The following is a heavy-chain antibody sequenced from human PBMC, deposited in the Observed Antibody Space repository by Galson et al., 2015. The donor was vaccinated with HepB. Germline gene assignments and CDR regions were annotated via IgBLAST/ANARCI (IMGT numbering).Heavy chain of an antibody. V-gene: IGHV1-8*01. CDR1: GYTFTSYD. CDR2: MNPNSGNT. Sequence: SVKVSCKASGYTFTSYDISWVRQATGQGLEWMGWMNPNSGNTGYAQKFQGRVTMTRNTSISTAYMELSSLRSEDTGVYYCARVLELGRRKSRNTVKQLSIMGYWGQGALVTVSS. CDR3: ARVLELGRRKSRNTVKQLSIMGY. J-gene: IGHJ4*02. D-gene: IGHD3-3*01.